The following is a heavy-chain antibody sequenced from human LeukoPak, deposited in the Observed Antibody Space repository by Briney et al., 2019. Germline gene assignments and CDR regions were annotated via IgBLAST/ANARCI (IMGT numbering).Heavy chain of an antibody. J-gene: IGHJ2*01. Sequence: SETLSLTCAVYGGSFSGYYWSWIRQPPGKGLEWIGEINHSGSTNYNPSLKSRVTISVDTSKNQFSLKLSSVTAADTAVYYCARWEHSSIPDWYFDLWGRGTLVTVSS. CDR1: GGSFSGYY. V-gene: IGHV4-34*01. CDR3: ARWEHSSIPDWYFDL. D-gene: IGHD6-6*01. CDR2: INHSGST.